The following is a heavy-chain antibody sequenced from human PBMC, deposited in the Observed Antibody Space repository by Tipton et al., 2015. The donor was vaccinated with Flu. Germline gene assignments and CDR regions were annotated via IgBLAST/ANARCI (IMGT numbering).Heavy chain of an antibody. Sequence: TLSLTCTVSGGSISSSTYYWGWIRQSPGKGLEWIGNIFYSGDTYYNPSLKSRVTISVDTSKNQFSLRLTSVTAADTAVFYCARLGFSGSYFDYWGQGTLVTVSS. V-gene: IGHV4-39*01. D-gene: IGHD1-26*01. CDR2: IFYSGDT. CDR3: ARLGFSGSYFDY. CDR1: GGSISSSTYY. J-gene: IGHJ4*02.